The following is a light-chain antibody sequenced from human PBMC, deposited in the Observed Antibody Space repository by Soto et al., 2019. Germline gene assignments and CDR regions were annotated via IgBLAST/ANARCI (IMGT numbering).Light chain of an antibody. V-gene: IGKV3-11*01. J-gene: IGKJ5*01. CDR3: QQRQYWSPLT. CDR2: DTS. CDR1: HSVSSY. Sequence: VLSHSTATLSLSPGERATLSCSASHSVSSYLAWYQQKPGQAPRLLIYDTSNRATGVPARFSGSGSGTDFTLTISSLVPEDCAIYYCQQRQYWSPLTFGQGTRLEIK.